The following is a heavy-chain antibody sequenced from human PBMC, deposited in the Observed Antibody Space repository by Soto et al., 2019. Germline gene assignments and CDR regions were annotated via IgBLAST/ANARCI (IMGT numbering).Heavy chain of an antibody. J-gene: IGHJ5*02. CDR2: IYYSGST. CDR3: ARGRGQLPYMWPRGFDP. V-gene: IGHV4-39*01. D-gene: IGHD2-2*01. Sequence: SETLSLTCTVSGGSVSSSSCYWGWIRQPPGKGLEWIGSIYYSGSTYYNPSLKSRVTISVDTSKNQFSLKLSSVTAADTAVYYCARGRGQLPYMWPRGFDPWGQGTLVTVSS. CDR1: GGSVSSSSCY.